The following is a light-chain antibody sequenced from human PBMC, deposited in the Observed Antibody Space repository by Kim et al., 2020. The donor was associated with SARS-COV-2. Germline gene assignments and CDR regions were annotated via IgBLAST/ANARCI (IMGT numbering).Light chain of an antibody. CDR2: EDL. Sequence: VTPGQTASITCSGDKLGYKYACWFQQKPGQSPVLVIYEDLKRPSGIPERFSGSNSGNTATLTISGTQAMDEADYYCQAWDSSTVVFGTGTKVTVL. CDR1: KLGYKY. V-gene: IGLV3-1*01. J-gene: IGLJ1*01. CDR3: QAWDSSTVV.